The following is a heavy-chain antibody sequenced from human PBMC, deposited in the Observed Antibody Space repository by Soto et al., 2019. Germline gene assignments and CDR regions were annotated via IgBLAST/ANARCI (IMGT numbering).Heavy chain of an antibody. Sequence: QVQLVQSGAEVKKSGASVKVSCKPSGYSFSDYFIQWVRQARGQGFEWVAWINPEAPATTYAKKFQGRASMTWDTSSSTAFMELTRLRPDDTAVYYCARTKLGLNYYNAMDVLRQGTTVTVSS. CDR3: ARTKLGLNYYNAMDV. V-gene: IGHV1-2*02. CDR2: INPEAPAT. CDR1: GYSFSDYF. D-gene: IGHD3-16*01. J-gene: IGHJ6*02.